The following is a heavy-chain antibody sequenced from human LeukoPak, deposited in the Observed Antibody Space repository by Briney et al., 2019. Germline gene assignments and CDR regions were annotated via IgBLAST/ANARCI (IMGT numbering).Heavy chain of an antibody. V-gene: IGHV1-69*13. Sequence: ASVKVSCKASGGAFSSYAISWMRQAPGQGLEWMGGIIPIFGTANYAQKFQGRVTITADESTSTAYMELSSLRSEDTAVYYCATTSAAGTPNWFDPWGQGTLVTVSS. D-gene: IGHD6-13*01. CDR3: ATTSAAGTPNWFDP. J-gene: IGHJ5*02. CDR2: IIPIFGTA. CDR1: GGAFSSYA.